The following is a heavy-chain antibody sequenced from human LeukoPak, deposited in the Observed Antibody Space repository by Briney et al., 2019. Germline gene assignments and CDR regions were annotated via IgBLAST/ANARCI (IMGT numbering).Heavy chain of an antibody. CDR3: AKAEPLLSGSYAN. Sequence: PGGSLRLSCAATGFTFSSDAMSWVRQAPGKGLEWVSGIDESGGSIYYADSVKGRFTISRDNSKNTLDLQMNSLRAEDTAVYYCAKAEPLLSGSYANWGQGTLVTVSS. V-gene: IGHV3-23*01. D-gene: IGHD1-26*01. CDR1: GFTFSSDA. J-gene: IGHJ4*02. CDR2: IDESGGSI.